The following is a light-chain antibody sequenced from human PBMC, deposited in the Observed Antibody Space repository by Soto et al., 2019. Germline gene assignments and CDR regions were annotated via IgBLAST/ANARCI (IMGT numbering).Light chain of an antibody. Sequence: ALMQSKPSKYVSPWEKATLCCRASQSVSSNLAWYQQKPGQAPRLLIYGASTRATGIPARFSGSGSGTEFTLTISCFLSEDSAICDCQQDSTLLLC. CDR2: GAS. V-gene: IGKV3-15*01. CDR1: QSVSSN. CDR3: QQDSTLLLC. J-gene: IGKJ2*04.